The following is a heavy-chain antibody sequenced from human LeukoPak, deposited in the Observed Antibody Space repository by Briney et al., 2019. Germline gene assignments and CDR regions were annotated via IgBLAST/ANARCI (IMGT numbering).Heavy chain of an antibody. Sequence: ASVKVSCKASGGTFSSYAISWVRQAPGQGLEWMGGIIPIFGTANYAQKFQGRVTITADESTSTAYMELSSLRSEDTAVYYCASSYYYDSKRTDFDYWGQGTLVTVSS. D-gene: IGHD3-22*01. J-gene: IGHJ4*02. V-gene: IGHV1-69*01. CDR1: GGTFSSYA. CDR2: IIPIFGTA. CDR3: ASSYYYDSKRTDFDY.